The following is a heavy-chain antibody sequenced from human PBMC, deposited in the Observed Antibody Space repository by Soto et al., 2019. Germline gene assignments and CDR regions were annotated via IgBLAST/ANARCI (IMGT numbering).Heavy chain of an antibody. J-gene: IGHJ4*02. V-gene: IGHV4-31*03. CDR2: IYYSGST. CDR1: GGSISSGGYY. Sequence: PSETLSLTCTVSGGSISSGGYYWSWIRQHPGKGLEWIGYIYYSGSTYYNPSLKSRVTISVDTSKNQFSLKLSSVTAADTAVYYCARESSHGYSYGRYYFDYWGQGTLVTVSS. CDR3: ARESSHGYSYGRYYFDY. D-gene: IGHD5-18*01.